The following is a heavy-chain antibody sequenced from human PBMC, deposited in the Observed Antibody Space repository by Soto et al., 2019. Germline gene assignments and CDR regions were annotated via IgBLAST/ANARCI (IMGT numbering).Heavy chain of an antibody. D-gene: IGHD2-21*02. J-gene: IGHJ6*02. CDR1: GFTFSSYG. CDR3: ANTHDGDSYSCYYYGMDV. CDR2: ISYDGSNK. Sequence: QVQLVESGGGVVQPGRSLRLSCAASGFTFSSYGMHWVRQAPGKGLEWVAVISYDGSNKYYADSVKGRFTISRDNSKNTLYLQMNSVRAEDTAVYYCANTHDGDSYSCYYYGMDVWGQGTTVTVSS. V-gene: IGHV3-30*18.